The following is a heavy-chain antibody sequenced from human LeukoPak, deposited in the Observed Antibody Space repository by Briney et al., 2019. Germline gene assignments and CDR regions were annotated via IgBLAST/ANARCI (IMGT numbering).Heavy chain of an antibody. CDR2: IHKNAIT. V-gene: IGHV3-53*01. J-gene: IGHJ6*03. CDR3: ARVSTNYYYMDV. D-gene: IGHD5/OR15-5a*01. Sequence: GGSLRLSCAASGFTVSSNYMTWVRQAPGKGLEWVSVIHKNAITYHADTVKGRFAISRDNSKNMLYLQMNSLRAEDTAVYYCARVSTNYYYMDVWGKGTTVTVSS. CDR1: GFTVSSNY.